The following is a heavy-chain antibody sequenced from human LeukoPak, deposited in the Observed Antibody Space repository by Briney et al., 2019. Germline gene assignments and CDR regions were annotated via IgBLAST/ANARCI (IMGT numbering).Heavy chain of an antibody. CDR3: ASYDSSGYYYGY. V-gene: IGHV4-39*01. CDR1: GGSISSSSYY. J-gene: IGHJ4*02. Sequence: PSETLSLTCTVSGGSISSSSYYWGWIRRPPGKGLEWIGSIYYSGSTYYNPSLKSRVTISVDTSKNQFSLKLSSVTAADTAVYYCASYDSSGYYYGYWGQGTLVTVSS. D-gene: IGHD3-22*01. CDR2: IYYSGST.